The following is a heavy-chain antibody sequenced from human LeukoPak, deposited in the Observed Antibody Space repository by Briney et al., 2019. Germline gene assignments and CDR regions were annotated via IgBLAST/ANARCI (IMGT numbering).Heavy chain of an antibody. CDR1: GYTFDSGG. CDR3: TLTPTIDY. V-gene: IGHV1-18*01. D-gene: IGHD3-9*01. Sequence: ASVKVSFKAHGYTFDSGGVTWVRQAPGQGLEWMGWISGDNDNTYYSQNFQGRLTLTTDTSSTTAYMELRSLRSDDTALYYCTLTPTIDYWGQGTLVIVSS. CDR2: ISGDNDNT. J-gene: IGHJ4*02.